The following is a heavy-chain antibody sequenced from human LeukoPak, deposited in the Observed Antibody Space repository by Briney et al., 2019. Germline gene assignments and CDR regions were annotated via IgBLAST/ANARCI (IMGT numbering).Heavy chain of an antibody. CDR1: GFIFSSFS. J-gene: IGHJ4*02. V-gene: IGHV3-48*04. CDR2: IDGPSSAI. CDR3: TTYRRNGYKGYF. Sequence: GGSLRLSCAASGFIFSSFSMSWVRQAPGKGLEWVAYIDGPSSAIYYADSVKGRFTISRDNAKYSVYLQMNSLRAEDTAVYYCTTYRRNGYKGYFWGQGALVTVSS. D-gene: IGHD5-24*01.